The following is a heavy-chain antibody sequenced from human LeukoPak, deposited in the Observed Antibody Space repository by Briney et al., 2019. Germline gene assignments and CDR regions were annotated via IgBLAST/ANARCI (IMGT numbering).Heavy chain of an antibody. CDR2: IYHSGST. CDR1: GFTFSNAW. CDR3: ALHVGYCSSTSCYISRGFDY. D-gene: IGHD2-2*02. Sequence: PGGSLRLSCAASGFTFSNAWMSWVRQAPGKGLEWIGYIYHSGSTYYNPSLKSRVTMSVDRSKNQFSLKLSSATAADTAVYYCALHVGYCSSTSCYISRGFDYWGQGTLVTVSS. J-gene: IGHJ4*02. V-gene: IGHV4-59*04.